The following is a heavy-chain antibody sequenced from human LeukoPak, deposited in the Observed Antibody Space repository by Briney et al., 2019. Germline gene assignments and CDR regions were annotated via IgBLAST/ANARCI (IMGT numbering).Heavy chain of an antibody. J-gene: IGHJ1*01. CDR1: GGSISSYS. V-gene: IGHV4-59*03. CDR3: ANTTRVAPDGRAEYFQH. CDR2: RYVGGRD. D-gene: IGHD5-12*01. Sequence: SETLSLTCTVSGGSISSYSWSWIRQPPGKGLEWIGCRYVGGRDLHNPSLRGRVTISVDASEKQISLSLRSVTAADTAMYYCANTTRVAPDGRAEYFQHWGQGTLAIVSS.